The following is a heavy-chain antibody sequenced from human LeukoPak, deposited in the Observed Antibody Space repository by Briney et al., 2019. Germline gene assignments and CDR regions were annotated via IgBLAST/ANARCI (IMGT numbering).Heavy chain of an antibody. CDR3: ARFSSHYDFWSGYRSNWFDP. V-gene: IGHV4-34*01. CDR1: GGSFSGYY. Sequence: PSETLSLTXAVYGGSFSGYYWSWIRQPPGKGLEWIGEINHSGSTNYNPSLKSRVTISVDTSKNQFSLKLSSVTAADTAVYYCARFSSHYDFWSGYRSNWFDPWGQGTLVTVSS. J-gene: IGHJ5*02. CDR2: INHSGST. D-gene: IGHD3-3*01.